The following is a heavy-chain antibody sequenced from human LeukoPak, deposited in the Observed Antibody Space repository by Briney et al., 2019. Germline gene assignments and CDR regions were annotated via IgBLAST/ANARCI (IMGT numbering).Heavy chain of an antibody. D-gene: IGHD2-15*01. CDR1: GFTFNTYW. V-gene: IGHV3-74*01. Sequence: GGSLRLSCAASGFTFNTYWMHWVRQAPGKGLVWVSRINSDGSSPAYADSVRGRFTISRDNAKNTLYLQMNSLRADDTAVYYCARSYCSGGSCYGRGQYYFDYWGQGTLVTVSS. CDR2: INSDGSSP. CDR3: ARSYCSGGSCYGRGQYYFDY. J-gene: IGHJ4*02.